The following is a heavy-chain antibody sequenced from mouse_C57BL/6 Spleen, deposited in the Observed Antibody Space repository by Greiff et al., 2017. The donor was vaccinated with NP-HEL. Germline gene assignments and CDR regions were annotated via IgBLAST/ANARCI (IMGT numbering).Heavy chain of an antibody. J-gene: IGHJ4*01. CDR3: ARSRWLGDY. V-gene: IGHV1-42*01. D-gene: IGHD3-3*01. CDR2: INPSTGGT. CDR1: GYSFTGYY. Sequence: VQLKESGAELVKPGASVKISCKASGYSFTGYYMNWVKQSPEKSLEWIGEINPSTGGTTYNQKFKAKATLTVDKSSSTAYMQLKSLTSEDSAVYYCARSRWLGDYWGQGTSVTVSS.